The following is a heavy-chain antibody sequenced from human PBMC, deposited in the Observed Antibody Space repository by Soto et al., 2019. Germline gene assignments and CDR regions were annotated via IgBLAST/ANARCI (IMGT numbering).Heavy chain of an antibody. V-gene: IGHV1-2*02. Sequence: ASVKVSCKASGYTFTENQIHWLRRAPGQRLEWMGRIDPKSGDTTFAQTYQGRVTMTRDTSSNTVYMELTRLTSDDTAIYSCARRQLRDYLRWSFDPWGQGTLVTVSS. J-gene: IGHJ5*02. CDR3: ARRQLRDYLRWSFDP. CDR1: GYTFTENQ. D-gene: IGHD3-16*01. CDR2: IDPKSGDT.